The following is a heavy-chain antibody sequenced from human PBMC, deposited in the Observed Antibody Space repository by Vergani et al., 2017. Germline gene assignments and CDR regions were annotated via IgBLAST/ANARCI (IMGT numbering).Heavy chain of an antibody. J-gene: IGHJ3*02. D-gene: IGHD3-22*01. CDR2: INHSGST. Sequence: QVQLQQWGAGLLKPSETLSLTCAVYGGSFSGYYWSWIRQPPGKGLEWIGEINHSGSTNYNPSLKSRVTISVDTSKNQFSLKLSSVTAADTAVYYCARTKGYYYDSSGYYYGAFDIWGQGTMVTVSS. CDR3: ARTKGYYYDSSGYYYGAFDI. CDR1: GGSFSGYY. V-gene: IGHV4-34*01.